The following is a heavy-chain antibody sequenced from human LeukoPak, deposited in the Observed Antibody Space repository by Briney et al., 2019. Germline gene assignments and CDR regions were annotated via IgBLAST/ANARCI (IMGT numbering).Heavy chain of an antibody. J-gene: IGHJ4*02. Sequence: SETLSLTCAVSGGSISSSNWWSWVRQPPGQGLEWIGEIYHSGSANYNPSLKSRVTISVDKSKNQLSLKLISVTAADTAVYYCARDVGTALVTEDYWGQGTLVTVSS. CDR1: GGSISSSNW. CDR2: IYHSGSA. V-gene: IGHV4-4*02. D-gene: IGHD5-18*01. CDR3: ARDVGTALVTEDY.